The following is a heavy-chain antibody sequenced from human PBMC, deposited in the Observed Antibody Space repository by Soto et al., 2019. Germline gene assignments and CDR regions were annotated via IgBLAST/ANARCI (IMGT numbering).Heavy chain of an antibody. J-gene: IGHJ4*02. CDR3: ARSGDNYNVLDY. D-gene: IGHD3-10*02. CDR1: GCSLSDHY. CDR2: SSNSGTFT. V-gene: IGHV3-11*03. Sequence: GGTMRRSCAASGCSLSDHYMSWIQQAPGKGVEWVSFSSNSGTFTKYADSVKGLFTISRDNAKNSLYLQINSLRGEDTAIYFCARSGDNYNVLDYWGPGTPVTVSS.